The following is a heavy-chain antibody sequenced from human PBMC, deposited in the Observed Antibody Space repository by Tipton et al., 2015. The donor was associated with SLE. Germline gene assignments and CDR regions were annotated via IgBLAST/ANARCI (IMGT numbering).Heavy chain of an antibody. D-gene: IGHD3-3*01. CDR2: VYENDFT. J-gene: IGHJ5*02. V-gene: IGHV4-59*08. CDR1: GASISTYY. Sequence: TLSLTCTVSGASISTYYWSWVRQPPGKGLEWIGYVYENDFTNYNPSLKSRVTISLDPSKSQFSLQLRSVTAADTAVYYCARIPIPIKGVVMFGGWFAPWGQGTLVLVTS. CDR3: ARIPIPIKGVVMFGGWFAP.